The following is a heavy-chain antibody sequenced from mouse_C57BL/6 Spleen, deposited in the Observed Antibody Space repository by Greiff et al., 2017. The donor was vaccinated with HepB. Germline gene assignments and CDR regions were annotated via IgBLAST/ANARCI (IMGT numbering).Heavy chain of an antibody. J-gene: IGHJ4*01. V-gene: IGHV1-26*01. CDR2: INPNNGGT. CDR1: GYTFTDYY. CDR3: ARGEYRGYYAMDY. D-gene: IGHD5-1*01. Sequence: EVKLQQSGPELVKPGASVKISCKASGYTFTDYYMNWVKQSHGKSLEWIGDINPNNGGTSYNQKFKGKATLTVDKSSSTAYMELRSLTSEDSAVYYCARGEYRGYYAMDYWGQGTSVTVSS.